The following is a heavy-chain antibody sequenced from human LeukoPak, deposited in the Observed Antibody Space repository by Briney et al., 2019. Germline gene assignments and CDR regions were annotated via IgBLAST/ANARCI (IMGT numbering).Heavy chain of an antibody. Sequence: GESLEISCKGSGYPFDSYWIAWVRQMPGKGLEWMGIIHPGDSDTRYNPSFHGHVSISADRSTTTAYLHWYSLKASDTAIYYCARPLKPNSSGYYSNWGQGTLVTVSS. CDR2: IHPGDSDT. CDR3: ARPLKPNSSGYYSN. D-gene: IGHD3-22*01. J-gene: IGHJ4*02. V-gene: IGHV5-51*01. CDR1: GYPFDSYW.